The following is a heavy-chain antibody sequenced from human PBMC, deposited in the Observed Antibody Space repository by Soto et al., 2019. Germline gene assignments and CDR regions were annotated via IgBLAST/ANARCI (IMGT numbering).Heavy chain of an antibody. CDR2: IHHSGTT. Sequence: SETLSLTCSVSGGSINSGGYFWTWVLHTPGKGLEWIGNIHHSGTTNYNPSLESRVTLSLDTPKKQFSLNIASVTAADTAVYFCVRANWNRFDPWGQGLTVTVSS. V-gene: IGHV4-30-2*01. CDR3: VRANWNRFDP. D-gene: IGHD1-1*01. J-gene: IGHJ5*02. CDR1: GGSINSGGYF.